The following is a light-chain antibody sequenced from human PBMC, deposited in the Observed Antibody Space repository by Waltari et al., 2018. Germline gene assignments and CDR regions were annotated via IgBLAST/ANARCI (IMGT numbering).Light chain of an antibody. V-gene: IGKV2-28*01. J-gene: IGKJ1*01. CDR1: QSLLHSNGYNY. CDR3: MQALQTPWT. CDR2: LGS. Sequence: DIVMTQSPLSLPVTPGEPASISCRSSQSLLHSNGYNYLDWYLQKPGQSPQLLIYLGSNRASAVPDRFSGSGSGTDFTLKISRVEAADVGVYYCMQALQTPWTFGQGTKVEIK.